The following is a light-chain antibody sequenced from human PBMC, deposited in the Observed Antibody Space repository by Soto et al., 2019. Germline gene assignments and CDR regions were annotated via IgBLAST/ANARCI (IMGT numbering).Light chain of an antibody. J-gene: IGKJ1*01. V-gene: IGKV1-5*03. Sequence: DIQMTQSPSTLYGAVGDRVTITCRASQTISSWLAWYHQKPGKAPKLLIYKASTLKSGVPSRFSGSGSGKEFTLTISGLQPDDFATYYCQHYNSYSEAFGQGTKVELK. CDR2: KAS. CDR1: QTISSW. CDR3: QHYNSYSEA.